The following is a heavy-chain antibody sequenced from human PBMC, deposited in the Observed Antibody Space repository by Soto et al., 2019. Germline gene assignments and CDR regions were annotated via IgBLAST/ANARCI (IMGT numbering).Heavy chain of an antibody. J-gene: IGHJ6*03. CDR1: GFTFSSYW. Sequence: GSLRLSCAASGFTFSSYWMHWVRQAPGKGLVWVSRINSDGSSTSYADSVKGRFTISRDNAKNTLYLQMNSLRAEDTAVYYCARVASMTDNDYYYYYMDVWGKGTKVTVSS. D-gene: IGHD3-22*01. CDR3: ARVASMTDNDYYYYYMDV. CDR2: INSDGSST. V-gene: IGHV3-74*01.